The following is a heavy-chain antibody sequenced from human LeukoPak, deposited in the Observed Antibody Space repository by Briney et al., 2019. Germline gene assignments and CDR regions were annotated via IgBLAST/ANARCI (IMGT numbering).Heavy chain of an antibody. V-gene: IGHV1-8*01. CDR3: ARGSYYYDSSGYYLSPHSDY. D-gene: IGHD3-22*01. CDR1: GYTFTSYD. J-gene: IGHJ4*02. CDR2: MNPNSGNT. Sequence: GASVKVSCKASGYTFTSYDINWVRQATGQGLEWMGWMNPNSGNTGYAQKFQGRVTMTRNTSISTAYIELSSLRSEDTAVYYCARGSYYYDSSGYYLSPHSDYWGQGTLVTVSS.